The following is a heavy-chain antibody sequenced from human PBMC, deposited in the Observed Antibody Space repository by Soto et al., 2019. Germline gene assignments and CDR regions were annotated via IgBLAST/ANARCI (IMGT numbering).Heavy chain of an antibody. J-gene: IGHJ5*02. V-gene: IGHV3-23*01. Sequence: GGSLRLSCAASGFTFSSYAMSWVRQAPGKGLEWVSAISGSGGSTYYADSVKGRFTISRDNSKNTLYLQMNSLRAEDTAVYYCANGPRFWSVNWFDPWGQGTLVTVSS. CDR2: ISGSGGST. D-gene: IGHD3-3*01. CDR3: ANGPRFWSVNWFDP. CDR1: GFTFSSYA.